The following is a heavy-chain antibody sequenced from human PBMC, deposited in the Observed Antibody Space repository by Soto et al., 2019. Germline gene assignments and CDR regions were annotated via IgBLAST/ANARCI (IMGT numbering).Heavy chain of an antibody. Sequence: LGESLKISCDRSGYSFAVDCITWVLQKPGKGLEWMGRIDPSDSQTYYSPSFRGHVTISVTKSITTVFLQWSSLRASDTAMYYCARQIYDSDTGPNFQYYFDSWGQGTPVTVSS. CDR1: GYSFAVDC. V-gene: IGHV5-10-1*01. CDR3: ARQIYDSDTGPNFQYYFDS. D-gene: IGHD3-22*01. CDR2: IDPSDSQT. J-gene: IGHJ4*02.